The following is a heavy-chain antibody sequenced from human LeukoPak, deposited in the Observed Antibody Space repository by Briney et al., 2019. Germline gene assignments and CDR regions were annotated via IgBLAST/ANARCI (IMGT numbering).Heavy chain of an antibody. J-gene: IGHJ4*02. Sequence: GESLKISCKGSGCSFTTHWIGWVRKMPGRGLEWMGIIYPGDSDTRYSPSFQGQVTISADKSISTAYLQWSSLKASDTAMYYCARSYGSGSYSEFWGQGTLVTVSS. CDR2: IYPGDSDT. CDR3: ARSYGSGSYSEF. D-gene: IGHD3-10*01. V-gene: IGHV5-51*01. CDR1: GCSFTTHW.